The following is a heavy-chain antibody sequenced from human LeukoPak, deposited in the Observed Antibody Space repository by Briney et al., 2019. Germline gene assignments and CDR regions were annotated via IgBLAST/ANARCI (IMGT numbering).Heavy chain of an antibody. CDR3: ARDRNGYYYDSSGGYYFDY. V-gene: IGHV3-30*07. Sequence: DSVKGRFTISRDNSKNTLYLQMNSPRAEDTAVYYCARDRNGYYYDSSGGYYFDYWGQGTLVTVSS. D-gene: IGHD3-22*01. J-gene: IGHJ4*02.